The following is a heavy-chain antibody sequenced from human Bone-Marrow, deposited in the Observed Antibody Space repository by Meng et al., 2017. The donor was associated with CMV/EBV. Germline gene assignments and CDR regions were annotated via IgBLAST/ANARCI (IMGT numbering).Heavy chain of an antibody. CDR3: ARPCDSSAYSNYYFDY. CDR1: GGTFSSYT. D-gene: IGHD3-22*01. V-gene: IGHV1-69*02. Sequence: VKVSCKASGGTFSSYTISWVRQAPGQQLEWMGRIIPILGIANYAQKFQGRVTITADKSTSTADMELSSLRSEDTAVYYCARPCDSSAYSNYYFDYWGQGTLVTVSS. CDR2: IIPILGIA. J-gene: IGHJ4*02.